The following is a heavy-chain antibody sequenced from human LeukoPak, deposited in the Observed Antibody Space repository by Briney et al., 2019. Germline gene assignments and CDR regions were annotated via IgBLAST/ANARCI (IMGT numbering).Heavy chain of an antibody. CDR3: ARAPLLGMATIPFDY. V-gene: IGHV1-46*01. Sequence: GASVKVSCKESGYTFTSYYMHWVRQAPGQGLEWMGIINPSGGSTSYAQKFQGRVTMTRDTSTSTVYMELSSLRSEDTAVYYCARAPLLGMATIPFDYWGQGTLVTVSS. D-gene: IGHD5-24*01. CDR2: INPSGGST. CDR1: GYTFTSYY. J-gene: IGHJ4*02.